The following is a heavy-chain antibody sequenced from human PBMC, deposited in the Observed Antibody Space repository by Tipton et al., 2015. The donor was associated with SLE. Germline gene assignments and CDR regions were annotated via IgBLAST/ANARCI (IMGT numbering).Heavy chain of an antibody. CDR2: ISSSLSA. Sequence: TLSLTCTVSGGSVRSDGYFWGWIRQSPGKGLEWIGSISSSLSAYYNQSLKSRVTISVDTSNTQFSLKLTSVTAADTAMYYCARNAGSYSSSMGYYHYYFMDVWGKGTTVTVSS. D-gene: IGHD6-6*01. CDR3: ARNAGSYSSSMGYYHYYFMDV. J-gene: IGHJ6*03. CDR1: GGSVRSDGYF. V-gene: IGHV4-39*07.